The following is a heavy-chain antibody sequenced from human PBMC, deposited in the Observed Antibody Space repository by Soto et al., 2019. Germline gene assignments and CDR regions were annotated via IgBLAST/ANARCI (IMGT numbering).Heavy chain of an antibody. V-gene: IGHV3-11*01. Sequence: QVHLVESGGDLVKPGGSLRLSCVASGFSFSDYSMTWMRQAPGGGLDFVAFISNTAITDYYADAVKGRFTISRDNARNSVYLQMDSLRAEDPAAYYCARVLHQMLSNKHYYYYLDVWGTGTTVTVSS. D-gene: IGHD2-2*01. CDR2: ISNTAITD. J-gene: IGHJ6*03. CDR1: GFSFSDYS. CDR3: ARVLHQMLSNKHYYYYLDV.